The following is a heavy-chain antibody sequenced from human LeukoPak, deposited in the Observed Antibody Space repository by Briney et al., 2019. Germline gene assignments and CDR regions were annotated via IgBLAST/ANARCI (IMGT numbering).Heavy chain of an antibody. CDR2: INPNSGGT. D-gene: IGHD3-3*01. J-gene: IGHJ4*02. V-gene: IGHV1-2*02. CDR1: GYTFTGYY. Sequence: ASVNVSCKASGYTFTGYYMHWVRQAPGQGLEWMGWINPNSGGTNYAQKFQGRVTMTRDTSISTAYMELSRLRSDDTAVYYCARGVHDFWSGYPKYYFDYWGQGTLVTVSS. CDR3: ARGVHDFWSGYPKYYFDY.